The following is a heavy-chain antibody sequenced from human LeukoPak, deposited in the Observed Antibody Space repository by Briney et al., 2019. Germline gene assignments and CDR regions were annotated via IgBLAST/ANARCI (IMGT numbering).Heavy chain of an antibody. CDR2: INPNSGGT. J-gene: IGHJ5*02. CDR3: AREDFYYYNSGNEGRWFDP. CDR1: GYTFTGYY. V-gene: IGHV1-2*02. Sequence: ASVKVSCKASGYTFTGYYMHWVRQAPGQGHEWMGWINPNSGGTNYAQEFQGRVTMTRDTSISTAYMELSRLGSDDTAVYYCAREDFYYYNSGNEGRWFDPWGQGTLVTVSS. D-gene: IGHD3-10*01.